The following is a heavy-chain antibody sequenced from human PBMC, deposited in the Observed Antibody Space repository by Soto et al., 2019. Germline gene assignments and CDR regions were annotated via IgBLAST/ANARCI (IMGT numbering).Heavy chain of an antibody. Sequence: PGGSLGLSCAASGFTVSSNYMSWVRQAPGKGLEWVSVIYSGGSTYYADSVKGRFTISRDNSKNTLYLQMNSLRAEDTAVYYCALYYYDRGNYYYYGMDVWGQGTTVTVSS. CDR2: IYSGGST. CDR1: GFTVSSNY. D-gene: IGHD3-22*01. J-gene: IGHJ6*02. CDR3: ALYYYDRGNYYYYGMDV. V-gene: IGHV3-66*01.